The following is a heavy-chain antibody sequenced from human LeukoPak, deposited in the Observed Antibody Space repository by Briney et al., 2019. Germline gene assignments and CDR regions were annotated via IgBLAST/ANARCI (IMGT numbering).Heavy chain of an antibody. V-gene: IGHV1-2*02. CDR1: GYTFTRYY. CDR2: INPNSGGT. J-gene: IGHJ4*02. D-gene: IGHD3-16*01. Sequence: GASVKVSCKASGYTFTRYYMHWVRQAPGQGLEWMGWINPNSGGTNNTQKLQGRVTMTRETSISTAYMELSRLRSDDTAVYYCARVRYRLAETYIDYWGQGTLVTVSS. CDR3: ARVRYRLAETYIDY.